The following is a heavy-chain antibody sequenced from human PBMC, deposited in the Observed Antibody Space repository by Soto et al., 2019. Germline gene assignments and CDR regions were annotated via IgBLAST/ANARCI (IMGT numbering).Heavy chain of an antibody. CDR2: MNQDGSEK. CDR1: GFTFSNSW. D-gene: IGHD7-27*01. J-gene: IGHJ4*02. CDR3: ARDNRGTFDY. V-gene: IGHV3-7*03. Sequence: HPGGSLRLSCAASGFTFSNSWMTWVRQAPGKGLEWVANMNQDGSEKYYEDSVKGRFTISRDNAKNSLSLQINSLRAEDTAVYFCARDNRGTFDYWGQGALVTVSS.